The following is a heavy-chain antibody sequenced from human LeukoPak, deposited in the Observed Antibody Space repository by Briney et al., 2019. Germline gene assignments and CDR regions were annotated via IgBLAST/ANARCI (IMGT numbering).Heavy chain of an antibody. CDR2: IYHNGNT. V-gene: IGHV4-31*03. CDR1: AGSISTSGFY. D-gene: IGHD6-13*01. CDR3: ARGPRWSGGN. Sequence: SETLSLTCTVSAGSISTSGFYWSWYRQPPGKGLEWIGYIYHNGNTQYNPSLKSRLIISVDTSKNQFSLKLNSVTAADTAVCYCARGPRWSGGNWGQGILVVVSS. J-gene: IGHJ4*02.